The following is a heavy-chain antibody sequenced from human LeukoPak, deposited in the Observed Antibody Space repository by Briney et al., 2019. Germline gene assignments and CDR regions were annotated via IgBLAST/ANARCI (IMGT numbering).Heavy chain of an antibody. D-gene: IGHD3-10*01. CDR3: ARASYYYGSGSGPRFDP. V-gene: IGHV4-4*07. CDR2: IYTSAST. Sequence: SETLSLTCTVSGGSISSYYWSWIRQPAGKGLEWIGRIYTSASTNYNPSLKSRVTMSVDTSKNQFSLKLSSVTAADTAVYYCARASYYYGSGSGPRFDPWGQGTLVTVSS. CDR1: GGSISSYY. J-gene: IGHJ5*02.